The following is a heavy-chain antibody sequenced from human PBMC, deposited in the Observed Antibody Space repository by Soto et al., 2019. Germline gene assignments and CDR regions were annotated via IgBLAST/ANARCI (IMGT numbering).Heavy chain of an antibody. D-gene: IGHD3-16*01. CDR2: ISAYNGNT. CDR1: GYIFTSYG. V-gene: IGHV1-18*01. CDR3: ARGGEGFFGGVSLVGPFDY. J-gene: IGHJ4*02. Sequence: ASVKVSCKASGYIFTSYGISWVRQAPGQGLEWMGWISAYNGNTIYAQNLQGRVTMTTDTSTSTAYMELRSLRSDDTAVYYCARGGEGFFGGVSLVGPFDYGGRETLVTVSS.